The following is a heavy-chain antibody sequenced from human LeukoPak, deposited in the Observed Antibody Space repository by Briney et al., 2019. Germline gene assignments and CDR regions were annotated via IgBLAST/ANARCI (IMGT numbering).Heavy chain of an antibody. V-gene: IGHV5-51*01. CDR1: GYSFTSYW. J-gene: IGHJ4*02. CDR3: ARQLGNYRPDQ. Sequence: GESLKISCKGSGYSFTSYWIGWVRQRPGKGLESMGIIYPGDSDTRYSPSFEGQVTISADKSSSTAYLQWSSLKASDTAIYYCARQLGNYRPDQWGQGTLVTVSS. CDR2: IYPGDSDT. D-gene: IGHD4-11*01.